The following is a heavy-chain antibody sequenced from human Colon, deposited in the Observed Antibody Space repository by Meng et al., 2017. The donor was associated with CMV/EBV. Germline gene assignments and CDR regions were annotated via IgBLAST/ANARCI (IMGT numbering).Heavy chain of an antibody. CDR1: GYTFTNFG. V-gene: IGHV1-18*01. CDR2: ISPYNGDT. J-gene: IGHJ4*02. CDR3: ARELARGGY. Sequence: QVKMGQSGAEVKKPGASGKVFCKTSGYTFTNFGISWVRQAPGQGLEWMAYISPYNGDTNYAQRFQGRVALTTDTSTSTVYMELGSLTSDDTAMYYCARELARGGYWGQGTLVTVSS.